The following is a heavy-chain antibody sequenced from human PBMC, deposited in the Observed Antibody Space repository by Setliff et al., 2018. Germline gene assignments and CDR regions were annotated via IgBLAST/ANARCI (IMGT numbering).Heavy chain of an antibody. CDR1: GVSFSSTTFY. CDR2: IYYNGNT. V-gene: IGHV4-39*07. D-gene: IGHD3-16*01. J-gene: IGHJ4*02. CDR3: ARVRVVQGYYEFDY. Sequence: SETLSLTCNVSGVSFSSTTFYWAWIRQSPGKGLEWIGNIYYNGNTNKNPSLKSRVTISVDTSRDQFSLRLSSVTAADTAMYYCARVRVVQGYYEFDYWGQGTLVTVSS.